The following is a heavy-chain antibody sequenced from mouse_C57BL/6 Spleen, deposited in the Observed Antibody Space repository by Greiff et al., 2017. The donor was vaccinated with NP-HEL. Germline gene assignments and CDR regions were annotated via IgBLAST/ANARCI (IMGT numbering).Heavy chain of an antibody. CDR3: ARPGPAV. CDR2: IDPSDSYT. V-gene: IGHV1-50*01. CDR1: GYTFTSYW. J-gene: IGHJ1*03. Sequence: QVQLQQPGAELVKPGASVKLSCKASGYTFTSYWMQWVKQRPGQGLEWIGEIDPSDSYTNYNQKFKGKATLTVDTSSSTAYMQLSSLTSEDSAVYYCARPGPAVWGTGTPVTVSS.